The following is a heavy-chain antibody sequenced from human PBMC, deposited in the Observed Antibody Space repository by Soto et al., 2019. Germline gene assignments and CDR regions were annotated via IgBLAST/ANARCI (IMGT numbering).Heavy chain of an antibody. CDR2: ISGYNGNT. D-gene: IGHD3-22*01. V-gene: IGHV1-18*01. J-gene: IGHJ4*02. CDR3: ARDPRTYFYDTTGSPIDF. CDR1: GYTFSSYA. Sequence: ASVKVSCKASGYTFSSYAISWVRQAPGQGLEWMGWISGYNGNTNYAQKFQDRIAMTTDIPTSTAYMELRSLRSDDTAVYYCARDPRTYFYDTTGSPIDFWGQGTLVT.